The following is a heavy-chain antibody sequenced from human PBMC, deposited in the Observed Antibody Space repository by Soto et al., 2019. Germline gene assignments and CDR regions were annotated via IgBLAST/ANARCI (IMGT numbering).Heavy chain of an antibody. D-gene: IGHD3-10*01. V-gene: IGHV4-31*03. CDR3: ASGVLH. CDR2: ISYSGST. CDR1: GGSISSGGYY. Sequence: QVQLQESGPGLVQPSQTLSLTCTVSGGSISSGGYYWSWIRQHPGTGLEWIGHISYSGSTYYNAALKSRVTISVDTSRNHFSLIVNSVTAADAAVYYCASGVLHWGQGTLVTVSS. J-gene: IGHJ4*01.